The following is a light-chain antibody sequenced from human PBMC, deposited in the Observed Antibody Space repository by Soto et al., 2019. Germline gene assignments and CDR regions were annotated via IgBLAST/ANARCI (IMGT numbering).Light chain of an antibody. CDR1: QDISNY. CDR2: DAS. J-gene: IGKJ4*01. V-gene: IGKV1-33*01. Sequence: DIQMTQSQSSLSASVGDRVTITCQASQDISNYLHWYQQKPGKAPKLLIYDASNLETGVPSRFSGSGFGTDFSFTISSLQPEDIATYYCQQYENLPITFGGGTKLGIK. CDR3: QQYENLPIT.